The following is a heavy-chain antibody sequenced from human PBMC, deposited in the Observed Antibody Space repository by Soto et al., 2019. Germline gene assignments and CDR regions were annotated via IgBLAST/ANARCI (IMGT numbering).Heavy chain of an antibody. Sequence: GGSLRLSCSASGFTFSSYAMHWVRQAPGKGLEYVSAISSNGGSTYYADSVKGRFTISRDNSKNTLYLQMSSLRAEDTAVYYCFIYTCYGDYIGLDYWGQGTLVTVSS. CDR2: ISSNGGST. CDR1: GFTFSSYA. V-gene: IGHV3-64D*06. CDR3: FIYTCYGDYIGLDY. D-gene: IGHD4-17*01. J-gene: IGHJ4*02.